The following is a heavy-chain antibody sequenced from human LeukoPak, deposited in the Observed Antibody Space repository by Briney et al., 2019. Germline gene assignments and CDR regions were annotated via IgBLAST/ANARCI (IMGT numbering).Heavy chain of an antibody. CDR2: IYYSGST. Sequence: SQTLSLTCTVSGGSISSGGYSWSWIRQHPGKGLEWIGYIYYSGSTYYNPSLKSRVTISVDTSKNQFSLKLSSVTAADTAVYYCARDFQFGWFDPWGQGTLVTVSS. V-gene: IGHV4-31*03. J-gene: IGHJ5*02. D-gene: IGHD3-10*01. CDR1: GGSISSGGYS. CDR3: ARDFQFGWFDP.